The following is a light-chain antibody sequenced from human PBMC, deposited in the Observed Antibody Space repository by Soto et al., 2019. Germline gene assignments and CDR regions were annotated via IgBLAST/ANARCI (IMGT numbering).Light chain of an antibody. Sequence: QAVLTQSPSASASLGASVKLTCTLSSGHSSYAIAWHQQQPEKGPRYLMKVNSDGSHSKGDGIPDRFSGSSSGAERYLSISSLQSEDEAVYYCQTWGTGRPWVFGGGTKLTVL. J-gene: IGLJ3*02. CDR2: VNSDGSH. V-gene: IGLV4-69*01. CDR1: SGHSSYA. CDR3: QTWGTGRPWV.